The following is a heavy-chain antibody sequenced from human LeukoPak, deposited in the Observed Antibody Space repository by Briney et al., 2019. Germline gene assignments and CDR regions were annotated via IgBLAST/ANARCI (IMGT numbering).Heavy chain of an antibody. CDR1: GFTFSSYA. V-gene: IGHV3-23*01. J-gene: IGHJ4*02. CDR3: AKDGHIVVVVAATWGYFDY. CDR2: ISGSGGST. Sequence: GGSLRLSCAASGFTFSSYAMSWVRQAPGKGLEWVSVISGSGGSTYYADSVKGRFTISRDNSKNTLYLQMNSLRAEDTAVYYCAKDGHIVVVVAATWGYFDYWGQGTLVTVSS. D-gene: IGHD2-15*01.